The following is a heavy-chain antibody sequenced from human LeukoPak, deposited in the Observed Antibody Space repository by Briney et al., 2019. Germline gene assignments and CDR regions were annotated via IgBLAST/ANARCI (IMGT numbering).Heavy chain of an antibody. CDR1: GFIFSSSA. CDR3: AKDQFLVATVSFDY. J-gene: IGHJ4*02. V-gene: IGHV3-23*01. Sequence: GGSLRLSCAASGFIFSSSAMSWVRQAPGKGLEWVSGISGSCGSTYYADSVKSRFTISRDNSKNTLYLQMNSLRAEDTAVYYCAKDQFLVATVSFDYWGQGTLVTVSS. CDR2: ISGSCGST. D-gene: IGHD5-12*01.